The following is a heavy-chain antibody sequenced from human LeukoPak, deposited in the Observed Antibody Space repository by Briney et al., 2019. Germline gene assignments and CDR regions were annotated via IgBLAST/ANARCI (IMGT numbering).Heavy chain of an antibody. CDR3: AKDPNGDYLGAFDF. D-gene: IGHD4-17*01. CDR2: IRGYDGGLST. J-gene: IGHJ3*01. CDR1: GFTFSNYA. V-gene: IGHV3-23*01. Sequence: GGSLRLSCAASGFTFSNYAMFWVRQAPGKGLEWVSAIRGYDGGLSTSYADSVKGRFTISRDNSKDTLYLQMNSLRAEDTAVYYCAKDPNGDYLGAFDFWGQGTMVTVPS.